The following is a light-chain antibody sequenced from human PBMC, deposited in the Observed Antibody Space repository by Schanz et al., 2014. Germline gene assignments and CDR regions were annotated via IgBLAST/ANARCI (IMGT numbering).Light chain of an antibody. CDR2: DAS. CDR3: HQCDTSPFT. V-gene: IGKV3-11*01. J-gene: IGKJ3*01. Sequence: EIVLTQSPATLSLSPGERATLSCRASQSVSNFLAWYQHKPGQAPRLLIYDASNRATGIPARFSGSGSGTDFTLTIDRLEPEDFAVYYCHQCDTSPFTFGPGTKVEIK. CDR1: QSVSNF.